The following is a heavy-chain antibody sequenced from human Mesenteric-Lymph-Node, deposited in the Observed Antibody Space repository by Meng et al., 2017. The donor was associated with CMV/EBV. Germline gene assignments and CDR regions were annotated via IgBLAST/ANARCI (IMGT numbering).Heavy chain of an antibody. CDR2: ISDNGVNT. Sequence: GGSLRLSCAASGFTFSSYAMSWVRQAPGKGLECVSAISDNGVNTNYIDSVKGRFTISRDNSKNTLYLQMNSLRPEDTAVYYCARRAVADGSLEYWGQGILVTVSS. D-gene: IGHD5-24*01. CDR1: GFTFSSYA. J-gene: IGHJ4*02. CDR3: ARRAVADGSLEY. V-gene: IGHV3-23*01.